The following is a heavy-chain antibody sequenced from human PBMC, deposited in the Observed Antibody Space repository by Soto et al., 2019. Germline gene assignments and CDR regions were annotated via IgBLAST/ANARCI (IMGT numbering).Heavy chain of an antibody. J-gene: IGHJ6*02. V-gene: IGHV3-74*01. D-gene: IGHD2-2*01. CDR3: ARVPRGYAPNYYYYGMDV. Sequence: GGSLRLSCAASGFTFSSYWMHWVRQAPGKGLVWVSRINSDGSSTSYADSVKGRFTISRDNAKNTLYLQMNSLRAEDTAVYYCARVPRGYAPNYYYYGMDVWGQGTTVTVSS. CDR2: INSDGSST. CDR1: GFTFSSYW.